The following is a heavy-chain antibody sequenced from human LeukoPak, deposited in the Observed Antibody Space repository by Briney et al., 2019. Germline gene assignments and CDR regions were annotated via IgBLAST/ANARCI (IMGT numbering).Heavy chain of an antibody. CDR3: AKVGLGNTAIHI. V-gene: IGHV1-8*01. CDR1: GYTFPNYD. J-gene: IGHJ3*02. Sequence: GASVKVSCKPSGYTFPNYDINWVRQAPGQGLEWMGWMNFNSGNTGYAQKFQGRVTMTRNTAISTVYMELSSLKSEDTAIYYCAKVGLGNTAIHIWGQGTMVTVSS. D-gene: IGHD5-18*01. CDR2: MNFNSGNT.